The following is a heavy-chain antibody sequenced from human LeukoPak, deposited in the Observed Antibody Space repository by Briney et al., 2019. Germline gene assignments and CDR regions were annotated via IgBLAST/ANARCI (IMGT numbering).Heavy chain of an antibody. CDR1: GYSISSYY. D-gene: IGHD2-15*01. V-gene: IGHV4-59*08. CDR3: ATTGYCSGASCYGEYFQH. J-gene: IGHJ1*01. Sequence: PSETLSLTCTVSGYSISSYYWSWIRLPLGKGLEWIGYIYYTGSTNYNPSLKRRVTTSVDTSKNQFSLKLSSVTAADTAVYYCATTGYCSGASCYGEYFQHWGQGTLVTVSS. CDR2: IYYTGST.